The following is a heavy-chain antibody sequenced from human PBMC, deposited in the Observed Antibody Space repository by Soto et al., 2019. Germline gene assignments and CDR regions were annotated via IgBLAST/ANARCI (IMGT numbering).Heavy chain of an antibody. D-gene: IGHD3-10*01. V-gene: IGHV3-74*01. J-gene: IGHJ6*03. Sequence: EVQLVESGGGVVQPGGSLRLSCAASEFTFSGRSVHWVRQAPGKGLVWVSGIDKVGTDSTYADSVKGRFTSSRDNAKNTVYLPVTALGFEDTAVYYCARGWFGPDVWGKGTTVTVSS. CDR3: ARGWFGPDV. CDR2: IDKVGTDS. CDR1: EFTFSGRS.